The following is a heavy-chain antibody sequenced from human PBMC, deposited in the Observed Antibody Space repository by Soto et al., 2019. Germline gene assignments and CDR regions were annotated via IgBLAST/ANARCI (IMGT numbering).Heavy chain of an antibody. CDR3: ARANEYDSSGYYVDY. J-gene: IGHJ4*02. V-gene: IGHV4-31*03. CDR2: IYYSGST. D-gene: IGHD3-22*01. Sequence: PSETLSLTCTVSGGSISSGGYYWSWIRQHPGKGLEWIGYIYYSGSTYYNLSLKSRVTISVDTSKNQFSLKLSSVTAADTAVYYCARANEYDSSGYYVDYWGQGTLVTVSS. CDR1: GGSISSGGYY.